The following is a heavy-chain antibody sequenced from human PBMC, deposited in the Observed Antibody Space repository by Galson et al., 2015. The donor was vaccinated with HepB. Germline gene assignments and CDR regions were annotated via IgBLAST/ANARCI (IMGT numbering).Heavy chain of an antibody. D-gene: IGHD2-2*01. Sequence: QSGAEVKKPGESLRISCKGSGYSFTSYWISWVRQMPGKGLEWMGRIDPSDSYTNYSPSFQGHVTISADKSISTAYLQWSSLKASDTAMYYCARSEKDIVVVPAAGGGNAFDIWGQGTMVTVSS. J-gene: IGHJ3*02. CDR3: ARSEKDIVVVPAAGGGNAFDI. V-gene: IGHV5-10-1*01. CDR2: IDPSDSYT. CDR1: GYSFTSYW.